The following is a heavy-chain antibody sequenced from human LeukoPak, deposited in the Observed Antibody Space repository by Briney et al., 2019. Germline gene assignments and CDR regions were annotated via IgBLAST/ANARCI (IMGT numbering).Heavy chain of an antibody. CDR2: INHSGST. CDR1: GGSFSGYY. CDR3: ARLWWLRSRLFDY. Sequence: PSETLSLTCAVYGGSFSGYYWSWIRQPPGKGLEWIGEINHSGSTNYNPSLKSRVTISVDTSKNQFSLKLSSVTAADTAVYYCARLWWLRSRLFDYWGQGTLVTVSS. V-gene: IGHV4-34*01. D-gene: IGHD5-12*01. J-gene: IGHJ4*02.